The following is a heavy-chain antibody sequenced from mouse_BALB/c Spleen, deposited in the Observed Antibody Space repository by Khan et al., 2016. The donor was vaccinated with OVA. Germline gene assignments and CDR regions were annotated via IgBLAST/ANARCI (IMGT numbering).Heavy chain of an antibody. CDR1: GLNIKDTY. CDR3: ARMARK. Sequence: AQLQESGAELVKSGATVKLSCTASGLNIKDTYIHLLNQWLEQGLEWIGRIVPSNGNTKYDPKFQVKATITADTSSNTAYLQLSSLTSEDTAVYYCARMARKWGQGTTLTVSS. V-gene: IGHV14-3*02. J-gene: IGHJ2*01. CDR2: IVPSNGNT.